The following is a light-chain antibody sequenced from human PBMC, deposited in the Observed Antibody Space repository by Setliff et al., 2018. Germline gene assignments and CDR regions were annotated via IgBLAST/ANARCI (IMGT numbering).Light chain of an antibody. CDR3: SSYTSNSTDV. J-gene: IGLJ1*01. CDR1: SSDVGGYNF. V-gene: IGLV2-8*01. CDR2: EVS. Sequence: LTQPPSASGSPGQSVTISCTGTSSDVGGYNFVAWYQQHPGKAPKLMIYEVSKRPSGVPDRFSGSKSGNTASLTISGLQPEDDVDYYCSSYTSNSTDVFGTGTKVTVL.